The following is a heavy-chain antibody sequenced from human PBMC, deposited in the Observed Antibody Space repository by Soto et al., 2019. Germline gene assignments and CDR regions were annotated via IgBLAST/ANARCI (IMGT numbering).Heavy chain of an antibody. Sequence: QVQLVQSGAEVKKPGSSVKVSCKASGGTFSSYTISWVRQAPGQGLEWMGRIIPILGIANYAQKFQGRVTITADKSTSTAYMELSSLRSEDTAVYYCARGDPVMDAFDIWGQGTTVTVSS. D-gene: IGHD2-21*01. V-gene: IGHV1-69*02. CDR2: IIPILGIA. CDR1: GGTFSSYT. CDR3: ARGDPVMDAFDI. J-gene: IGHJ3*02.